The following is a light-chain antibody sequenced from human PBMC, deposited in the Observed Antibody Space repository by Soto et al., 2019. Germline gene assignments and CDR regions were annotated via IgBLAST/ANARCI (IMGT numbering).Light chain of an antibody. CDR1: QTITTS. J-gene: IGKJ1*01. Sequence: DIQMTQSPSTLSASVGDRVTITCRASQTITTSLAWYQQKPGKAPKLLIYKASSLESGVPSRFSGSGSGTEFILTISSLQPDDFATYYCQQYDSYSLRTFGQGTRVEI. CDR2: KAS. V-gene: IGKV1-5*03. CDR3: QQYDSYSLRT.